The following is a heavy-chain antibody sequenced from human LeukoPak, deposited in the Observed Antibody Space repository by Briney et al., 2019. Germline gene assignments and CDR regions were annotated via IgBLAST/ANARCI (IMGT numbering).Heavy chain of an antibody. CDR3: ARFSVAATDFDY. D-gene: IGHD2-15*01. CDR1: GYTFTSYY. Sequence: ASVKVSCKASGYTFTSYYMHWVRQAPGQGLEWMGIINPSGGSTSYAQMFQGRVTMTRDTSTSTVYMELSSLRSEDTAVYYCARFSVAATDFDYWGQGTLVTVSS. CDR2: INPSGGST. J-gene: IGHJ4*02. V-gene: IGHV1-46*01.